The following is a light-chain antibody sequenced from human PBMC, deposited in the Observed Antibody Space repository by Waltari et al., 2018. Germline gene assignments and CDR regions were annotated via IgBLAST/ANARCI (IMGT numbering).Light chain of an antibody. CDR1: SGHSSNV. Sequence: QLVLTQSPSASASLGASVKLTCTLSSGHSSNVIAWLQQQPEKGPRYLLKVNSDGSHSKGEKIPDRFSGSSSGAEHYLPISSLQSEDEADYYCQTGGHGTWVFGGGTKLTVL. CDR2: VNSDGSH. V-gene: IGLV4-69*01. CDR3: QTGGHGTWV. J-gene: IGLJ3*02.